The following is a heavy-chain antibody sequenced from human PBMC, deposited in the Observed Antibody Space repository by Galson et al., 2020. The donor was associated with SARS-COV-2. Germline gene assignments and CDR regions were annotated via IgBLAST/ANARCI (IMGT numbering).Heavy chain of an antibody. CDR3: ARVLRCSGGSCYRLVDY. CDR2: IYYSGST. D-gene: IGHD2-15*01. CDR1: GGSISSGGYY. V-gene: IGHV4-31*03. Sequence: SETLSLTCTVSGGSISSGGYYWSWIRQHPGKGLEWIGYIYYSGSTYYNPSLKSRVTISVDTSKNQFSLKLSSVTAADTAVYYCARVLRCSGGSCYRLVDYWGQGTLVTVSS. J-gene: IGHJ4*02.